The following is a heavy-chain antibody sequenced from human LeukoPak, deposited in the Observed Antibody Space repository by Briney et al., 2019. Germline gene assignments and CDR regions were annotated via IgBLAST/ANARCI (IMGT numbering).Heavy chain of an antibody. CDR3: ARARGYYDSSGRVPRVFDY. V-gene: IGHV3-30-3*01. J-gene: IGHJ4*02. D-gene: IGHD3-22*01. CDR1: GFTFNSDW. Sequence: QSGGSLRLSCAASGFTFNSDWMNWVRQAPGKGLEWVAVISYDGSNKYYADSVKGRFTISRDNSKNTLYLQMNSLRAEDTAVYYCARARGYYDSSGRVPRVFDYWGQGTLVTVSS. CDR2: ISYDGSNK.